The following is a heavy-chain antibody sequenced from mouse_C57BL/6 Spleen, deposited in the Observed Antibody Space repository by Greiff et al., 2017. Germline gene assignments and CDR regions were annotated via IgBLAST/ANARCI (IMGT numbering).Heavy chain of an antibody. CDR1: GFTFTDYY. D-gene: IGHD3-3*01. CDR3: ARWGDGAWFAY. CDR2: IRNKANGYTT. J-gene: IGHJ3*01. V-gene: IGHV7-3*01. Sequence: EVKLVESGGGLVQPGGSLSLSCAASGFTFTDYYMSWVRQPPGKALEWLGFIRNKANGYTTEYSASVKGRFTISRDNSQSILYRQMNALRAEDSATYYCARWGDGAWFAYWGQGTLVTVSA.